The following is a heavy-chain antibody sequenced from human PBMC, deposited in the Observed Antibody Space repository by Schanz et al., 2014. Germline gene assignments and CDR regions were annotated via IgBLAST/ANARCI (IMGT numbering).Heavy chain of an antibody. D-gene: IGHD3-22*01. CDR1: GFTFSSYA. Sequence: VQLVESGGGVVQFGRSLRLSCVASGFTFSSYAMHWVRQAPGKGLEWVSGISGSGGSTYYADSVKGRFTISRDNSKNTLYLQMNSLRAEDTAVYYCAKDPSHGDYDYYFDYWGQGTLVTVSS. CDR3: AKDPSHGDYDYYFDY. J-gene: IGHJ4*02. V-gene: IGHV3-23*04. CDR2: ISGSGGST.